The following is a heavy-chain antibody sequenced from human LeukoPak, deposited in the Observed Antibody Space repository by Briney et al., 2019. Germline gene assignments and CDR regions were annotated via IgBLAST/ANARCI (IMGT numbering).Heavy chain of an antibody. V-gene: IGHV3-23*01. CDR2: ISSGDRT. CDR1: GVTFSSYA. Sequence: GGSLRLSCAAFGVTFSSYAMNWVRQAPGKRLEWVAGISSGDRTFHAESVKGRFTTSRDKSKDTLYLQMNSLRAEDTAVYYCAKDATASPYFHWFDNWGQGTQVIVSS. D-gene: IGHD3-9*01. CDR3: AKDATASPYFHWFDN. J-gene: IGHJ4*02.